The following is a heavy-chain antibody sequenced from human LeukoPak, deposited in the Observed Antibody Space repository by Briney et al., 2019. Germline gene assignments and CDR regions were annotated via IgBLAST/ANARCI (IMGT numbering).Heavy chain of an antibody. Sequence: GGSLRLSCAASGFTFDDYAMHWVRQASGKGLEWVSGISWNSGSIGYADSVRGRFTISRDNAKNSPYLQMNSLRAEDTALYYCAKDSATVTTSHFDYWGQGTLVTVSS. CDR1: GFTFDDYA. CDR2: ISWNSGSI. D-gene: IGHD4-17*01. J-gene: IGHJ4*02. CDR3: AKDSATVTTSHFDY. V-gene: IGHV3-9*01.